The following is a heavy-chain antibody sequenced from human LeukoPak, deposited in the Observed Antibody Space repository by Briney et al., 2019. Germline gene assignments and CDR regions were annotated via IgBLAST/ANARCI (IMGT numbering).Heavy chain of an antibody. CDR3: AKDDAWLRFGE. J-gene: IGHJ4*02. D-gene: IGHD3-10*01. V-gene: IGHV3-23*01. CDR2: ISSSGGST. Sequence: GGSLRLSCAASGFTLSSYAMSWVRQAPGKGLQWVSGISSSGGSTYYVDSVKGRFTISRDNSKNTLYLEVISLTAEDTAVYYCAKDDAWLRFGEWSQGTLVTVSS. CDR1: GFTLSSYA.